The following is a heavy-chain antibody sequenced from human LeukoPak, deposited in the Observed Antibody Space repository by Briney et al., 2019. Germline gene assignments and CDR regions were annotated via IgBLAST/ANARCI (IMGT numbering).Heavy chain of an antibody. V-gene: IGHV4-30-2*01. CDR1: GGSISSGGYY. J-gene: IGHJ4*02. CDR2: IYHSGST. D-gene: IGHD4/OR15-4a*01. CDR3: ARDRDYGALGY. Sequence: PSETLSLTCTVSGGSISSGGYYWSWIWQPPGKGLEWIGYIYHSGSTYYNPSLKSRVTISVDRSKNQFSLKLSSVTAADTAVYYCARDRDYGALGYWGQGTLVTVSS.